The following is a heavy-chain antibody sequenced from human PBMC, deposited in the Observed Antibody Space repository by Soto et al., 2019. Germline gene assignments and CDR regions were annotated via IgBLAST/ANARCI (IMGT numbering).Heavy chain of an antibody. CDR1: GGSFSGYY. V-gene: IGHV4-34*01. J-gene: IGHJ6*03. CDR2: INHSGST. Sequence: QVQLQQWGAGLLKPSETLSLTCAVYGGSFSGYYWSWIRQPPGKGLEWIGEINHSGSTNYNPSLKSRVTISADTSKNQFSLKLSSLTAADMAVYYCARAKQDYYYYYMDVWGKGTTVTVSS. CDR3: ARAKQDYYYYYMDV. D-gene: IGHD6-13*01.